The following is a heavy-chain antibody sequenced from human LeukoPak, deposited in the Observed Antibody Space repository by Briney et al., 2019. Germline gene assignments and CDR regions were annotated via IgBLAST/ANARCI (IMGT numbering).Heavy chain of an antibody. CDR2: FDPEDGET. V-gene: IGHV1-24*01. CDR3: ATAVPAAMKYYYYGMDV. Sequence: ASVKVSCKVSGYTLTELSMHWVRQAPGKGLEWMGGFDPEDGETIYAQKFQGRVTMTEDTSTDTAYMELSSLRSEDTAVYYCATAVPAAMKYYYYGMDVWGQGPTVTVS. D-gene: IGHD2-2*01. J-gene: IGHJ6*02. CDR1: GYTLTELS.